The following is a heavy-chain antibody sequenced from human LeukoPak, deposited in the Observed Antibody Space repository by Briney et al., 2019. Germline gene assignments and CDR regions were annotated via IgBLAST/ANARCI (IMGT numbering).Heavy chain of an antibody. Sequence: GGSLRLSCAASGFTFSSYAMSWVRQAPGKGLEWVSAISGSGGSTYYADSVKGRFTISRDNSKNTLYLQMNSLRAEDTAVYYCAKFLPTHIVVANYYFDYWGQRTLVIVSS. CDR2: ISGSGGST. CDR1: GFTFSSYA. D-gene: IGHD2-21*01. CDR3: AKFLPTHIVVANYYFDY. V-gene: IGHV3-23*01. J-gene: IGHJ4*02.